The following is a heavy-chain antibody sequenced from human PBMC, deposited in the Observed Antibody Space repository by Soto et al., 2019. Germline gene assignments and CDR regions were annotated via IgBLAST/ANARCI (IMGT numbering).Heavy chain of an antibody. D-gene: IGHD3-10*01. CDR1: GGSISSFTYY. V-gene: IGHV4-39*01. CDR3: ARRERYYGSPGWFHP. Sequence: ETLSLTCSVSGGSISSFTYYWGWIRQPPGKGLEWIGTVYYNENTYYNPSLKSRVTITVDTAKNQFSLNLRSVTAADTAMYFCARRERYYGSPGWFHPWGPGTLVTVSS. CDR2: VYYNENT. J-gene: IGHJ5*02.